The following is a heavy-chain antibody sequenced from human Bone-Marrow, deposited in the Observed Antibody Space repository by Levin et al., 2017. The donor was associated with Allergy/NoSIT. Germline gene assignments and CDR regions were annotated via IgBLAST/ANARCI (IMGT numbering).Heavy chain of an antibody. J-gene: IGHJ4*02. CDR2: INSDGNGI. Sequence: LSLTCAASGFTFSTYWMTWVRQAPGKGLEWVSRINSDGNGISYADSVKGRFTISRDNAKNTLYLQMNSLRAEDTAVYYCARGFYSSSGYPHNWGQGTLVTVSS. CDR1: GFTFSTYW. D-gene: IGHD3-22*01. V-gene: IGHV3-74*01. CDR3: ARGFYSSSGYPHN.